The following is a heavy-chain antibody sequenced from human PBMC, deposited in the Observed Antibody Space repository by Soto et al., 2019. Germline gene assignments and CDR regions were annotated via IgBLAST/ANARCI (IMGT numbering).Heavy chain of an antibody. D-gene: IGHD3-3*01. Sequence: SETLSLTCTVSGASISSSSYYWGWIRQPPGKGLEWIGSIYYSGSTYYNPSLKSRVTISVDTSRNQFSLKLSSGTDADTAVYYCASHPYEFWTQPASYFDYWGQGTLVTVSS. CDR2: IYYSGST. CDR1: GASISSSSYY. J-gene: IGHJ4*02. V-gene: IGHV4-39*01. CDR3: ASHPYEFWTQPASYFDY.